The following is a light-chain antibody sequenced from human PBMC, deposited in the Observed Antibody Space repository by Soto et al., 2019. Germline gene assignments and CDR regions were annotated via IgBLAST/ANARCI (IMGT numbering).Light chain of an antibody. CDR3: ATWDDSLNGWV. J-gene: IGLJ3*02. CDR1: NSNIGSNS. Sequence: QSVLTQPPSASGTPGQRVTISCSGSNSNIGSNSVNWYQQLPGTAPKLLIYGVNQRPSGVPDRFSGSKSGTSASLAISGLQSEDEADFYCATWDDSLNGWVFGGGTKLTVL. CDR2: GVN. V-gene: IGLV1-44*01.